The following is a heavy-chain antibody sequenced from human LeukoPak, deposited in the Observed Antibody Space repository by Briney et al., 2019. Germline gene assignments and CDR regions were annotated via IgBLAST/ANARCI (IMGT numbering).Heavy chain of an antibody. J-gene: IGHJ4*02. Sequence: GASVKVSCKASGGTFSSYAISWVRQAPGQGLEWMGGIIPIFGTANYAQKFQGRVTITADESTSTAYMELSSLRSEDTAVYYCASERYYDILTGYSLGWGQGTLVTVSS. V-gene: IGHV1-69*13. CDR3: ASERYYDILTGYSLG. CDR1: GGTFSSYA. CDR2: IIPIFGTA. D-gene: IGHD3-9*01.